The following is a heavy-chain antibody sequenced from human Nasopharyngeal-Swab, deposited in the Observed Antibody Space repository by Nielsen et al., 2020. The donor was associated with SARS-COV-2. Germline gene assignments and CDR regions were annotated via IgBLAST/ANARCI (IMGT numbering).Heavy chain of an antibody. J-gene: IGHJ4*01. V-gene: IGHV3-64*02. Sequence: GESLKISCAASGFTFGSYSMHWVRQAPGKGLEYVSAIGSNEAETYYADSVKGRFTISRDNSKNILYLQMGTLRPEDTAVYYCATERRNWFYFDYWGHGTLVTVSS. D-gene: IGHD3-9*01. CDR2: IGSNEAET. CDR1: GFTFGSYS. CDR3: ATERRNWFYFDY.